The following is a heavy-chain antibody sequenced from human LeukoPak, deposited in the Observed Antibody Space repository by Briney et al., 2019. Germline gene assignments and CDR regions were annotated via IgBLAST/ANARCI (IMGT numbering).Heavy chain of an antibody. J-gene: IGHJ5*01. CDR2: IYSSGST. V-gene: IGHV4-4*07. CDR1: GGSINTYY. Sequence: PSETLSLTCTISGGSINTYYWSWIRQPAGEGLEWIGRIYSSGSTNYNHSLKSRVTLSVDTSKNQFSLQLSSVTAADTAVYYCARVGSQTGYSSAWYDSWGQGTLVTVSS. D-gene: IGHD6-19*01. CDR3: ARVGSQTGYSSAWYDS.